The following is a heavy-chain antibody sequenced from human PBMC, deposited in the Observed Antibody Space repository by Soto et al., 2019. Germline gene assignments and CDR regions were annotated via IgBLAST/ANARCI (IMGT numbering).Heavy chain of an antibody. J-gene: IGHJ4*02. CDR3: ARGKDYRNVGDFDY. CDR2: IYHSGST. Sequence: SETLSLTCAVSGGSISSGGYSWSWIRQPPGKGLEWIGYIYHSGSTNYNPSLKSRVTISVDTSKNQFSLKLSSVTAADTAVYYCARGKDYRNVGDFDYWGQGALVTVSS. D-gene: IGHD4-4*01. V-gene: IGHV4-61*08. CDR1: GGSISSGGYS.